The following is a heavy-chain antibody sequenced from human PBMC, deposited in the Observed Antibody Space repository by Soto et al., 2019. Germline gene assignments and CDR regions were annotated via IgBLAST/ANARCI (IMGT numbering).Heavy chain of an antibody. V-gene: IGHV3-23*01. CDR1: GFSFGTYT. CDR2: LSDSVGTT. Sequence: EVQLLESGGGLVQPGGSLRLSCAVSGFSFGTYTFNWVRQAPGKGLEWVSGLSDSVGTTHYAYSVKGRFTISRDKSKNTLYLQMNNLRAEDTAVYYCAKHLIGGRLQSPFDLWGQGTLVTVSS. CDR3: AKHLIGGRLQSPFDL. J-gene: IGHJ4*02. D-gene: IGHD4-4*01.